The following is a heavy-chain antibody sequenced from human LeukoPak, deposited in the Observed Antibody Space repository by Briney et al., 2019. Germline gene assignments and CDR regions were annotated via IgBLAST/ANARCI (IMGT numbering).Heavy chain of an antibody. J-gene: IGHJ5*02. CDR3: AKVKRPTVRVWFDP. D-gene: IGHD4-17*01. Sequence: GGSLRLSCAASGFTFSSYEMNWVRQAPGKGLEWVSAISGSGGSTYYADSVKGRFTISRDNSKNTLYLQMNSLRAEDTAVYYCAKVKRPTVRVWFDPWGQGTLVTVSS. CDR1: GFTFSSYE. V-gene: IGHV3-23*01. CDR2: ISGSGGST.